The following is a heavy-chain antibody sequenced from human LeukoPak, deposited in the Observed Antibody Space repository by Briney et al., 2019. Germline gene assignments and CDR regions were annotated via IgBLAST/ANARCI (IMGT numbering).Heavy chain of an antibody. J-gene: IGHJ4*02. Sequence: GGSLRLSCTASGFSFRDAYMSWVRQTPGKGLEWVGRIESKSDGGTTDYAAPVKGRCIISRDDSESTLYLELNSLKIEDTGIYYCLVQYFFDYWGQGTLVTVSS. V-gene: IGHV3-15*04. CDR1: GFSFRDAY. D-gene: IGHD2-8*02. CDR3: LVQYFFDY. CDR2: IESKSDGGTT.